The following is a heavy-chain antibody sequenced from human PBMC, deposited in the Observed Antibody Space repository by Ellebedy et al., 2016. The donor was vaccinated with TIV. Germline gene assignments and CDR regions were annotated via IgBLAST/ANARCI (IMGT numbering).Heavy chain of an antibody. CDR3: ARWFGELLYVRWFDP. CDR2: IYYSGST. CDR1: GGSISRSSYY. Sequence: SETLSLTCSVSGGSISRSSYYWGWIRQPPGKGLEWIGSIYYSGSTDYNPSLKSRVTISADTSKNQFSLRLSSVTAADTALYYCARWFGELLYVRWFDPWGQGTLVTVSS. D-gene: IGHD3-10*01. J-gene: IGHJ5*02. V-gene: IGHV4-39*01.